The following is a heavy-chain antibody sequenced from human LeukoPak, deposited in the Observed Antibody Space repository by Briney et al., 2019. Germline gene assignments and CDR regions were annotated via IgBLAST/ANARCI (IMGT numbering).Heavy chain of an antibody. CDR2: TSAGGSST. CDR3: AKGGYCSSSSCYYGWFEP. D-gene: IGHD2-2*01. CDR1: GFSFSSYA. J-gene: IGHJ5*02. V-gene: IGHV3-23*01. Sequence: PGGSLRLSCAASGFSFSSYAMHWVRQAPGKGLEWVSTTSAGGSSTYYADSVEGRFTTSRDNSKNTFYLQTNSLRAEDTAAYYCAKGGYCSSSSCYYGWFEPWGQGTLVTVSS.